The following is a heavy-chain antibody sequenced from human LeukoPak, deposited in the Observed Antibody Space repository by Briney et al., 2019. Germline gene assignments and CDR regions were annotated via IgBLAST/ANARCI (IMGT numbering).Heavy chain of an antibody. CDR3: ARVGYQLLYAYYYYYMDV. CDR1: GGSLSGYY. V-gene: IGHV4-34*01. D-gene: IGHD2-2*02. J-gene: IGHJ6*03. CDR2: INHSEST. Sequence: PSETLSLTCNVSGGSLSGYYWSWIRQAPGKGLEWIGEINHSESTNYNPSLKSRVTISIDMSKNQFSLKLSSVTAADTAVYYCARVGYQLLYAYYYYYMDVWAKGTTVTVSS.